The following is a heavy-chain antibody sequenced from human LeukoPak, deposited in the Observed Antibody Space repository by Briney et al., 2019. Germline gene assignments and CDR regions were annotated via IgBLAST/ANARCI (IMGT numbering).Heavy chain of an antibody. V-gene: IGHV4-59*01. Sequence: SETLSLTCTVSGGSISSYYWSWIRQSPGKGLEWIGYIYYSGSTNYNPSLKSRVTISVDTSKNQFSLKLSSVTAADTAVYYCARAGDGYNRPQYYYYYYGMDVWGQGTTVTVSS. CDR3: ARAGDGYNRPQYYYYYYGMDV. CDR1: GGSISSYY. J-gene: IGHJ6*02. D-gene: IGHD5-24*01. CDR2: IYYSGST.